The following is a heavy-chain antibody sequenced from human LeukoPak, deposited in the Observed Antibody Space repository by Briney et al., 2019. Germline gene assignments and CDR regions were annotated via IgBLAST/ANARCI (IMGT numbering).Heavy chain of an antibody. CDR2: IFDGGDTK. V-gene: IGHV3-23*01. CDR3: AKDSTMWPHYFDH. CDR1: GFTFSSYA. J-gene: IGHJ4*02. Sequence: GGSLRLSCAASGFTFSSYAMAWVRQAPGKGLEWVSSIFDGGDTKDYADSVKGRFTTSRDNSKNELYLQMSSLTAEDTAVYFCAKDSTMWPHYFDHWGQGILVIVSS. D-gene: IGHD2-21*01.